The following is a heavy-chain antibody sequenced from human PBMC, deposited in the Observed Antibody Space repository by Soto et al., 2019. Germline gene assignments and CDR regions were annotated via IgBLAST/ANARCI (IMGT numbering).Heavy chain of an antibody. J-gene: IGHJ5*02. CDR2: ISYDGSNK. CDR3: AKDSSKWELTWFDP. V-gene: IGHV3-30*18. CDR1: GFTFSSYG. D-gene: IGHD1-26*01. Sequence: GGSLRVSCAASGFTFSSYGMHWVRQAPGKGLEWVAVISYDGSNKYYADSVKGRFTISRDNSKNTLYLQMNSLRAEDTAVYYCAKDSSKWELTWFDPWGQGTLVTVSS.